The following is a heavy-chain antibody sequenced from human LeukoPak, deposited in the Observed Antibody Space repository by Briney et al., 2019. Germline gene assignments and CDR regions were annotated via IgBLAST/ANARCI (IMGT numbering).Heavy chain of an antibody. Sequence: ASVKVSCKASGYTFTSYYMHWVRQAPGQGLEWMGLINPSGGSTSYAQKFQGRVTMTRDTSTSTVYMELSSLRAEDTAVYYCAKDTEKTDQITMIVLPRRANPYFDYWGQGTLVTVSS. V-gene: IGHV1-46*01. CDR2: INPSGGST. D-gene: IGHD3-22*01. CDR3: AKDTEKTDQITMIVLPRRANPYFDY. J-gene: IGHJ4*02. CDR1: GYTFTSYY.